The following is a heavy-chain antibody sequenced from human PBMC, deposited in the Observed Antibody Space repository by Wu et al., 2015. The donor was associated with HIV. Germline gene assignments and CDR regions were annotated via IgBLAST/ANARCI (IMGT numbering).Heavy chain of an antibody. CDR2: IIPIFGTA. CDR1: GGTFSSYA. CDR3: AGSPGFYGDYVGYNWFDP. Sequence: QVQLVQSGAEVKKPGSSVKVSCKASGGTFSSYAISWVRQAPGQGLEWMGRIIPIFGTANYAQKFQGRSSRLPRTKIHEAQPTXRAEQPERSEDTAPVYYCAGSPGFYGDYVGYNWFDPGAKGNPGHRL. J-gene: IGHJ5*01. V-gene: IGHV1-69*18. D-gene: IGHD4-17*01.